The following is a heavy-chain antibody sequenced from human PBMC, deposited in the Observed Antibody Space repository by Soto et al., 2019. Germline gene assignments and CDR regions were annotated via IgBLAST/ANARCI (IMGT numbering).Heavy chain of an antibody. CDR3: VKDRYVDY. CDR2: ISSYGDST. Sequence: EVQVVESGGGLVQPGGSLRLSCSVSGFTIVNYAMHWVRQAPGKGLQYVASISSYGDSTYYADSVKGRFTISRDNSQNTLSLQMSSLRPEDTAVYYCVKDRYVDYWGQGILVTVSS. D-gene: IGHD2-2*01. J-gene: IGHJ4*02. CDR1: GFTIVNYA. V-gene: IGHV3-64D*06.